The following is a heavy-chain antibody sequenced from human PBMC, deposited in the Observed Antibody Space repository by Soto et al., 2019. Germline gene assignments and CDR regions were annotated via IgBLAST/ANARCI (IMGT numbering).Heavy chain of an antibody. CDR2: ISGAGGAT. V-gene: IGHV3-23*01. CDR3: AKDTRSGTCSQVFDY. CDR1: GFSFNNYA. J-gene: IGHJ4*02. D-gene: IGHD1-26*01. Sequence: EVQLLESGGGVVQPGGSLRLSCAASGFSFNNYAMSWVRQVPGKGLEWASAISGAGGATYYADSVKGRFTISRDNSKNTLYLQMNSLRAEDTAVYYCAKDTRSGTCSQVFDYWGQGSPLIVSS.